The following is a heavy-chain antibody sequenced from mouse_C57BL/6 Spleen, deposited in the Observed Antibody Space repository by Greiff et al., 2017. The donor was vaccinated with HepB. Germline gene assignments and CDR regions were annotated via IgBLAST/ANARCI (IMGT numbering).Heavy chain of an antibody. CDR3: ARDNWGFDY. CDR2: ISDGGSYT. CDR1: GFTFSSYS. V-gene: IGHV5-4*01. J-gene: IGHJ2*01. Sequence: EVKLVESGGGLVKPGGSLKLSCAASGFTFSSYSMSWVRQTPEKRLEWVATISDGGSYTYYPDNVKGRFTISRDNAKNNQYLQMSHLKSEDTAMYYCARDNWGFDYWGQGTTLTVSS.